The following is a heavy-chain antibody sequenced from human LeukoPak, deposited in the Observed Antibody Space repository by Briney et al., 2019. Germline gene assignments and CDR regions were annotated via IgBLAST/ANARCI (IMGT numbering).Heavy chain of an antibody. Sequence: GRSLRLSCAASGFTFSSYGMHWVRQAPGKGLEWVAVISYDGSNKYYADSVKGRFTISRDNSKNTLYLQMNSLRAEDTAVYYCARVLNSRNWNDPPVAFDIWGQGTMVTVSS. CDR1: GFTFSSYG. CDR3: ARVLNSRNWNDPPVAFDI. J-gene: IGHJ3*02. D-gene: IGHD1-20*01. CDR2: ISYDGSNK. V-gene: IGHV3-30*03.